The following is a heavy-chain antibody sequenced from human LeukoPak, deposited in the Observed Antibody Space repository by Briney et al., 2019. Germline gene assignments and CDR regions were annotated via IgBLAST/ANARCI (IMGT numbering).Heavy chain of an antibody. J-gene: IGHJ4*02. CDR3: APRREKEPFYN. CDR2: ISYNSVIM. V-gene: IGHV3-9*01. Sequence: GRSLRLSCAASGFTFDDYAMHWVRQAPGKGLEWISSISYNSVIMNYADSVKGRFTISRDNAKNSLYLQMNSLTDEDTAFYYCAPRREKEPFYNWGQGTLVTVSS. D-gene: IGHD1-14*01. CDR1: GFTFDDYA.